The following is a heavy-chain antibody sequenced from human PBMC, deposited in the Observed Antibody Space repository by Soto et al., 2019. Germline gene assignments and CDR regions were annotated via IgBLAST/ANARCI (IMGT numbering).Heavy chain of an antibody. CDR2: IKSKTNGGTT. J-gene: IGHJ4*02. V-gene: IGHV3-15*07. Sequence: GGSLRLSCAASGFTFSKAWINWVRQAPGKGLEWVGRIKSKTNGGTTDFAAHVRDRFAISRDDSKNIVYLQMNSLRIEDTAVYYCTTDSFPADYWGQGTLVTVSS. CDR1: GFTFSKAW. CDR3: TTDSFPADY.